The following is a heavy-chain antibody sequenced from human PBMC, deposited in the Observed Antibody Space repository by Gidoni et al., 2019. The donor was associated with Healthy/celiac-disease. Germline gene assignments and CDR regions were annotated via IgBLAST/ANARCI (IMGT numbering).Heavy chain of an antibody. Sequence: EVQLVESGGGLVKPGGSLSLSGAASGVTLSTAWMSWVRQVPGKGVEGVGRIKSKTDGGTTNYAAPVKGRFTISRDDSKNTLYLQMNSLKAEDTAVYYCTTDQLKSNWFDPWGQGTLVTVSS. D-gene: IGHD2-2*01. CDR2: IKSKTDGGTT. CDR3: TTDQLKSNWFDP. V-gene: IGHV3-15*01. CDR1: GVTLSTAW. J-gene: IGHJ5*02.